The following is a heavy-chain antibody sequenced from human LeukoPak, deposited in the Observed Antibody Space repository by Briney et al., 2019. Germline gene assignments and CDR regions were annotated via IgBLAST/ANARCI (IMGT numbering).Heavy chain of an antibody. J-gene: IGHJ4*02. D-gene: IGHD4-23*01. CDR2: IYHSGST. CDR1: GDSISSGFW. Sequence: SETLSLTCAVSGDSISSGFWCSWVRQPPGKGLLWIGEIYHSGSTNYNPSLRSRVTVSVDKSNNHFSLRLNSVTAADTAVYYFARLRVTPYISLDYWGQGFLVTVSS. CDR3: ARLRVTPYISLDY. V-gene: IGHV4-4*02.